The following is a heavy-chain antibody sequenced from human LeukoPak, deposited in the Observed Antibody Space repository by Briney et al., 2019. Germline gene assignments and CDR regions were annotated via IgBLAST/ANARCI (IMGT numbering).Heavy chain of an antibody. D-gene: IGHD3-16*01. CDR2: MNSNSGNT. CDR1: GYTFINHD. CDR3: ARGRGSHGRDWFDP. J-gene: IGHJ5*02. V-gene: IGHV1-8*03. Sequence: GASVKVSCKGYGYTFINHDIDWVRQAAGQGLEWMGWMNSNSGNTGYAQKFQGRVTFTMDTSISTAYMELYSLTADDTAVYYCARGRGSHGRDWFDPWGQGTLVTVSS.